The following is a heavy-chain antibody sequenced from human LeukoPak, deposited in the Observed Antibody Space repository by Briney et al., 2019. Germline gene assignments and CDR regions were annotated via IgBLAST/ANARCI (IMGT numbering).Heavy chain of an antibody. J-gene: IGHJ4*02. CDR3: ASSGYSEEYYFDC. V-gene: IGHV3-74*01. Sequence: GGSLRLSCVASGFTFSSYWMHWVRQAPGKGLVWVSRINSDGSSTSHADSVKGRFTISRDNAKNTLYLQMNSLRAEDTAVYYCASSGYSEEYYFDCWGQGTLVTVSS. CDR2: INSDGSST. CDR1: GFTFSSYW. D-gene: IGHD5-18*01.